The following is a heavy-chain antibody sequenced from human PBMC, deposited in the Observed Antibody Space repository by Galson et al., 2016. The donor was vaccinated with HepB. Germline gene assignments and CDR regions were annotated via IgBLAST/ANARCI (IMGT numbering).Heavy chain of an antibody. V-gene: IGHV1-69*06. D-gene: IGHD2-15*01. CDR3: ARDWKGYFDF. Sequence: SVKVSCKASGYTFSTYGISWVRQAPGQGLEWIGGINPVFGTVNYAQNIQGRVTITADSMELTRLRSEDTAVYYCARDWKGYFDFWGQGSLVTVSS. CDR2: INPVFGTV. J-gene: IGHJ4*02. CDR1: GYTFSTYG.